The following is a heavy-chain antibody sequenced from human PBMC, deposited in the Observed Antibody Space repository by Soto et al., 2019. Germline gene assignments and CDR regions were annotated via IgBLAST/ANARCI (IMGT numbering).Heavy chain of an antibody. CDR1: GFTFSTYS. CDR2: ISNSGTYI. J-gene: IGHJ5*02. CDR3: ARGSNHCSGGSCYSDWFDP. Sequence: GGSLRLSCAASGFTFSTYSMNWVRQAPGKGLEWVSSISNSGTYIYYADSVEGRFTISRDNAKNSLYLQMNSLRAEDTAVYYCARGSNHCSGGSCYSDWFDPWGQGTPVTVPS. D-gene: IGHD2-15*01. V-gene: IGHV3-21*01.